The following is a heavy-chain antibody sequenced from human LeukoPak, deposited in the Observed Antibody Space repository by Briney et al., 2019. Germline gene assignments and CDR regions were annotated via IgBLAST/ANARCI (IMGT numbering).Heavy chain of an antibody. D-gene: IGHD3-10*01. CDR1: GFTFSSYG. V-gene: IGHV3-30*03. J-gene: IGHJ4*02. CDR2: ISYDGSNK. CDR3: ARDARGSDY. Sequence: PGGSLRLSCAASGFTFSSYGMHWVRQAPGKGLEWVAVISYDGSNKYYADSVKGRFTISRDNSKNTLYLQMNSLRAEDTAVYYCARDARGSDYWGQGTLVTVSS.